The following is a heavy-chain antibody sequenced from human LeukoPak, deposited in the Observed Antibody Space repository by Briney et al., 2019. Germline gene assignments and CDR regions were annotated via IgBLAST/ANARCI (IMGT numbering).Heavy chain of an antibody. CDR3: ARKAVAGLHDAFDI. V-gene: IGHV4-4*02. CDR2: IYHSGST. D-gene: IGHD6-19*01. Sequence: SETLSLTCAVSGGSLSSSNWWSWVRQPPGKGLEWIGEIYHSGSTNYNPSLKSRVTISVDKSKNQFSLKLSSVTAADTAVYYCARKAVAGLHDAFDIWGQGTMVTVSS. J-gene: IGHJ3*02. CDR1: GGSLSSSNW.